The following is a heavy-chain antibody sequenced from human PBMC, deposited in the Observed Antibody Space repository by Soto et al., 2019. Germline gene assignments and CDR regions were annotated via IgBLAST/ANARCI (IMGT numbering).Heavy chain of an antibody. J-gene: IGHJ4*02. Sequence: LRLSCAASGFTFSSYAMSWVRQAPGKGLEWVSAISGSGGSTYYADSVKGRFTISRDNSKNTLYLQMNSLRAEDTAVYYCAKSTIPTWYSSSWPDYWGQGTLVTVSS. D-gene: IGHD6-13*01. V-gene: IGHV3-23*01. CDR3: AKSTIPTWYSSSWPDY. CDR1: GFTFSSYA. CDR2: ISGSGGST.